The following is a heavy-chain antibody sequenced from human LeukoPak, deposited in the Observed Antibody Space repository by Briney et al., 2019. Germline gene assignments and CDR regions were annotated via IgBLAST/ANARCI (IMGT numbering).Heavy chain of an antibody. Sequence: ASVKVSCKASGYTFTSYGISWVRQAPGQGLEWMGWISAYNGNTNYAQELQGRVTMTTDTSTSTAYMELRSLRSDDTAVYYCAGEAAPTAAHWFDPWGQGTLVTVSS. CDR1: GYTFTSYG. V-gene: IGHV1-18*01. CDR3: AGEAAPTAAHWFDP. CDR2: ISAYNGNT. J-gene: IGHJ5*02. D-gene: IGHD6-6*01.